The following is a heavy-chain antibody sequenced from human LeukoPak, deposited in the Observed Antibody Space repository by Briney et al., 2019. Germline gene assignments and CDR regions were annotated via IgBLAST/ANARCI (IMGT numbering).Heavy chain of an antibody. Sequence: PGGSLRLSCAASGFSFSNFWMHWGRQAPGEGLVWVSHISPDGSETTYADSVKGRFTISRDNAKNTLYLQLSSLRAEDTAVYYCARDMWGSFDYWGQGALVTVSS. CDR1: GFSFSNFW. V-gene: IGHV3-74*01. CDR3: ARDMWGSFDY. D-gene: IGHD7-27*01. CDR2: ISPDGSET. J-gene: IGHJ4*02.